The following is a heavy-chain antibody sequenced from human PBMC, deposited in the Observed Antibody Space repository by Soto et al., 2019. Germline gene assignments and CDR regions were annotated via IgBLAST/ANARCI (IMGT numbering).Heavy chain of an antibody. CDR1: GGSISSSSYY. Sequence: QLQLQESGPGLVKPSETLSLTCTVSGGSISSSSYYWGWIRQPPGKGLEWIGSIYYSGSTYYNPTLKSRVTISVDTARRQFSLKLSSVTAADTAVYYCAPGLVDAYSSSWYGFDYWGQGTLVTVSS. CDR2: IYYSGST. CDR3: APGLVDAYSSSWYGFDY. D-gene: IGHD6-13*01. V-gene: IGHV4-39*01. J-gene: IGHJ4*02.